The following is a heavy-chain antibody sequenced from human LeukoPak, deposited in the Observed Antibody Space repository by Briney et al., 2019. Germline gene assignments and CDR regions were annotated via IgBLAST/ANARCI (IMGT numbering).Heavy chain of an antibody. J-gene: IGHJ4*02. CDR1: GYTFTGYY. CDR2: INPNSGDT. Sequence: ASVKVSCKASGYTFTGYYMHWVRQAPGQGLEWMGWINPNSGDTKYSQKLQGRVTMTRDTSISTAYMELSGLRSDDTAVYYCATQRGSYLWGTDFDYWGQGTLVTVSS. D-gene: IGHD3-16*01. CDR3: ATQRGSYLWGTDFDY. V-gene: IGHV1-2*02.